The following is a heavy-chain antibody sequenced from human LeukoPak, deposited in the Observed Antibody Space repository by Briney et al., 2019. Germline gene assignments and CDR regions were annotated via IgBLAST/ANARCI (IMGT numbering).Heavy chain of an antibody. CDR1: GFAFSNYG. CDR2: ITYDGNTK. CDR3: TKDYSSGWYGGIDY. J-gene: IGHJ4*02. D-gene: IGHD6-19*01. Sequence: SGRSLRLSCAASGFAFSNYGMHWVRQAPGKGLEWVAVITYDGNTKYYLDSVKGRFTISRDNSKNTLYLQMSSLRGEDTAVYYCTKDYSSGWYGGIDYWGQGALVTVSS. V-gene: IGHV3-30*18.